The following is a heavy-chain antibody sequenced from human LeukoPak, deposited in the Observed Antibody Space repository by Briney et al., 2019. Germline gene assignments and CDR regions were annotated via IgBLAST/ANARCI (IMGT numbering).Heavy chain of an antibody. V-gene: IGHV6-1*01. Sequence: SQTLSLTCAISGDSVSSNSAAWHWIRQSPSRGLEWLGRTYYRSKWYNDYAVSVKGRITINPDTSKNQFSLQLNSVTPEDTAVYYCAREAGVILREPYYYYYMDVWGKGTTVTVSS. CDR3: AREAGVILREPYYYYYMDV. CDR2: TYYRSKWYN. CDR1: GDSVSSNSAA. D-gene: IGHD2/OR15-2a*01. J-gene: IGHJ6*03.